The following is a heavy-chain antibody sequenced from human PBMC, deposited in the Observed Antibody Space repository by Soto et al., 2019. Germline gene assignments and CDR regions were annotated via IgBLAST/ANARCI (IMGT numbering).Heavy chain of an antibody. CDR2: ISYDGSNK. CDR1: GFTFSSYA. CDR3: ARVSTGDYSNYDY. Sequence: VQLVESGGGVVQPGRSLRLSCAASGFTFSSYAMHWVRQAPGKGLEWVAVISYDGSNKYYADSVKGRFTISRDNSKNTLYLQMNSLRAEDTAVYYCARVSTGDYSNYDYWGQGTLVTVSS. V-gene: IGHV3-30-3*01. J-gene: IGHJ4*02. D-gene: IGHD4-4*01.